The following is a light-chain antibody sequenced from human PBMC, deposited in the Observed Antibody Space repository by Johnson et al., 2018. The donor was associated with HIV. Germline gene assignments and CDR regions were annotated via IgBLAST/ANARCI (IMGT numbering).Light chain of an antibody. V-gene: IGLV1-51*02. Sequence: SVLTQPPSVSAAPGQMVSISCSGSSSNIGKNYVSWYQQFPGTAPKLLIHENKKRPSGIPDRFSGSKSGTSATLDITGLQTGDEADYYCGTWGGVFGTGTKVTVL. CDR2: ENK. J-gene: IGLJ1*01. CDR3: GTWGGV. CDR1: SSNIGKNY.